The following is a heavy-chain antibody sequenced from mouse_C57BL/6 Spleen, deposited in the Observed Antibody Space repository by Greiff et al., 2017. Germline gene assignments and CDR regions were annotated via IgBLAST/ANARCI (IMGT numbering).Heavy chain of an antibody. J-gene: IGHJ1*03. Sequence: VQLKQSGAELVRPGASVKLSCTASGFNIKDDYMHWVKQRPEQGLEWIGWIDPENGDTEYASKFQGKATITADTSSNTAYLQLSSLTSEDTAVYYCTTTTVPWYFDVWGTGTTVTVSS. CDR2: IDPENGDT. CDR1: GFNIKDDY. V-gene: IGHV14-4*01. CDR3: TTTTVPWYFDV. D-gene: IGHD1-1*01.